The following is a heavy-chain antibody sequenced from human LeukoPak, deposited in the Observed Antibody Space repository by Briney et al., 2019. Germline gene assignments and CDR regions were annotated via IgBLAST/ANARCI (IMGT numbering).Heavy chain of an antibody. J-gene: IGHJ4*02. V-gene: IGHV3-30*04. Sequence: GGSLRLSCTASGFSFSDYAMRWVRQAPGKGLEWLAIISYDGKNKEYADSVKGRFTISRDNSKKALYLQMNSLRPEDTAVYYCARDGRWLAYFDYWGQGTLVTVSS. CDR1: GFSFSDYA. D-gene: IGHD6-19*01. CDR2: ISYDGKNK. CDR3: ARDGRWLAYFDY.